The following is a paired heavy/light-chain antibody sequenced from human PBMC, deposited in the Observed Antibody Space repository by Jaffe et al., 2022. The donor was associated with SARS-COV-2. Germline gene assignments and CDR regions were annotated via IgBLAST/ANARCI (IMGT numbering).Heavy chain of an antibody. V-gene: IGHV4-59*01. CDR1: GGSISNYF. CDR3: ARDKGGSGYGAGMDV. Sequence: QVQLQESGPGLVKPSETLSLTCTVSGGSISNYFWSWIRQPPGKGLEWIGYIYYSGSTNYNPSLKSGVTISVDTSKNQFSLKVRSVTAADTAVYYCARDKGGSGYGAGMDVWGQGTTVTVSS. J-gene: IGHJ6*02. CDR2: IYYSGST. D-gene: IGHD3-22*01.
Light chain of an antibody. V-gene: IGLV3-1*01. CDR1: KLGDKY. J-gene: IGLJ2*01. Sequence: SYELTQPPSVSVSPGQTASITCSGHKLGDKYACWYQQKPGQSPVLVIYEDNKRPSGIPERFSGSNSGNTATLTISGTQATDEADYYCQAWDSSTAVFGGGTKLTVL. CDR3: QAWDSSTAV. CDR2: EDN.